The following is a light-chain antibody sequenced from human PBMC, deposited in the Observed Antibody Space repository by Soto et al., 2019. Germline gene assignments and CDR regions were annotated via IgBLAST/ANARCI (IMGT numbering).Light chain of an antibody. V-gene: IGKV3-20*01. Sequence: EIVLTLSPGTLSLSPGERATLSCRASQSVSSSSLAWYQQKRGQAPRLLIHDASSRATGIPDRFSGSGSGTDFTLTISRLEPEDFAVYYCQQYGGSPRTFGQGTKVDIK. CDR2: DAS. J-gene: IGKJ1*01. CDR3: QQYGGSPRT. CDR1: QSVSSSS.